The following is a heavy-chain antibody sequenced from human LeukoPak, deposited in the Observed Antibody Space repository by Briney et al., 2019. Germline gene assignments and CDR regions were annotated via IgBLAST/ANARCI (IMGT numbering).Heavy chain of an antibody. CDR2: IDYSGTT. V-gene: IGHV4-28*01. CDR3: SRYSGSQGWFDP. CDR1: GYSISRSNW. D-gene: IGHD1-26*01. J-gene: IGHJ5*02. Sequence: SETLSLTCAVSGYSISRSNWWGWIRQPPGKGLEWIGYIDYSGTTYYSPSLKSRVTMSVDTTKNQFSLKLHSVSGVDTAVYYCSRYSGSQGWFDPWGQGTLVTVSS.